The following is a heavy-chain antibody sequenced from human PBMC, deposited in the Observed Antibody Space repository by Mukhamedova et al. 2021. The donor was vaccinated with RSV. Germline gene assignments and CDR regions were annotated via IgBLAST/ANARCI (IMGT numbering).Heavy chain of an antibody. J-gene: IGHJ6*02. V-gene: IGHV1-46*01. D-gene: IGHD2-2*01. CDR3: ARGSIVVVPAANDGMDV. Sequence: GIINPSGGSTSYAQKFQGRVTMTRDTSTSTAYMELSSLRSEDTAVYYCARGSIVVVPAANDGMDVWGQGTTVTVSS. CDR2: INPSGGST.